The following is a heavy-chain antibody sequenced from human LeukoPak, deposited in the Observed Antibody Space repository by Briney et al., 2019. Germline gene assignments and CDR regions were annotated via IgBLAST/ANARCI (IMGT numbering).Heavy chain of an antibody. CDR3: ARSRPMVRGVRLLDY. J-gene: IGHJ4*02. Sequence: SQTLSLTCTVSGGSISSGGYYWSWIRQHPGKGLEWIGYIYYSGSTYYNPSLKSRVTISVDTSKNQFSLKLSSVTAADTAVYYCARSRPMVRGVRLLDYWGQGTLVTVSS. D-gene: IGHD3-10*01. CDR1: GGSISSGGYY. CDR2: IYYSGST. V-gene: IGHV4-31*03.